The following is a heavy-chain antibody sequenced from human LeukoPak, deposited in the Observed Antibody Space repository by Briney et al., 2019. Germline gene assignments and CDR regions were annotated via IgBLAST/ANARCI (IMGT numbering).Heavy chain of an antibody. CDR2: IKSKTDGGTT. CDR1: GFTFSNAW. J-gene: IGHJ4*02. CDR3: TTETCSSTSCLNY. V-gene: IGHV3-15*01. Sequence: GGSLRLSCAASGFTFSNAWMSWVRQAPGKGLEWVGRIKSKTDGGTTDYAAPVKGRFTISRDDSKNTLYLQMNSLKTEDTGVYYCTTETCSSTSCLNYWGQGTLVTVSS. D-gene: IGHD2-2*01.